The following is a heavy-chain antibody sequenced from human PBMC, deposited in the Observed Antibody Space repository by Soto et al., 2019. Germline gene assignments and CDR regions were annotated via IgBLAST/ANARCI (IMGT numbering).Heavy chain of an antibody. D-gene: IGHD2-15*01. Sequence: PGGSLRLSCAASGFTFRTYGFHWIRQAPVKGLEWVAVIWHDGSKTYYADSVRGRFTISRDDSKNTLYLQMNGLRAEDTAMYYCARDGCNGRPCLVDPWGQGTLVTVST. CDR2: IWHDGSKT. CDR1: GFTFRTYG. CDR3: ARDGCNGRPCLVDP. J-gene: IGHJ5*02. V-gene: IGHV3-33*01.